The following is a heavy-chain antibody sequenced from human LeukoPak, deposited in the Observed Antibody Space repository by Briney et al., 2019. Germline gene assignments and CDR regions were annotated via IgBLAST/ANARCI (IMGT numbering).Heavy chain of an antibody. D-gene: IGHD3-3*01. V-gene: IGHV4-4*09. CDR3: ARHTRYYDFWSGYSSYMDV. Sequence: SETLSLTCTVSGGSISSYYWSWIRQPPGKGLEWIGYIYTSGSTNYNPSLKSRVTISVDTSKNQFSLKLSSETAADTAVYYCARHTRYYDFWSGYSSYMDVWGKGTTVTVSS. J-gene: IGHJ6*03. CDR2: IYTSGST. CDR1: GGSISSYY.